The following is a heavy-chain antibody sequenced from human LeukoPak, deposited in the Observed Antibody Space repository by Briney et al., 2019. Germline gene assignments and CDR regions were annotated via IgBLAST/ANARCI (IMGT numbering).Heavy chain of an antibody. CDR3: ARVNINNWHSCDY. V-gene: IGHV4-4*02. D-gene: IGHD1-1*01. CDR1: GGSISSNNW. CDR2: IYHSGSP. J-gene: IGHJ4*02. Sequence: SETLSLTCAVSGGSISSNNWWGWVRQPPGKGLEWIGEIYHSGSPNYNPSLKSRVTISVDKSRNHFPLNLSSVTAADTAVYYCARVNINNWHSCDYWDQGTLVTVSS.